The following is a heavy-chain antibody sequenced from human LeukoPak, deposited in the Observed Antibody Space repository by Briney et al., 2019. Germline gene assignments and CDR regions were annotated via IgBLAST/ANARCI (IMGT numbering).Heavy chain of an antibody. D-gene: IGHD5-18*01. CDR1: GYTFTGYY. CDR2: INPNSGGT. V-gene: IGHV1-2*02. Sequence: ASVKVSCKASGYTFTGYYMHWVRQAPGQGLEWMGWINPNSGGTNYAQKFQGRVTMTRDTSISTAYMELSRLRSDDTAVYYCARWIQLWLPSSYYYAMDVWGQGTTVTVSS. CDR3: ARWIQLWLPSSYYYAMDV. J-gene: IGHJ6*02.